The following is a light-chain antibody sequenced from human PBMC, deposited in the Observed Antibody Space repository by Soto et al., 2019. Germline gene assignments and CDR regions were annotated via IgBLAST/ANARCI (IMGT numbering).Light chain of an antibody. CDR2: EVN. J-gene: IGLJ1*01. CDR1: SSDVGSYNR. V-gene: IGLV2-18*01. Sequence: QSALTQPPSVSGSPGQSVTISCTGTSSDVGSYNRLSWYQQPPGTAPKLIMYEVNTRPSGVPDRFSGSKSGSTDSLTISGIQSEDDADYYCSFYISGSTYVFGTGTKLT. CDR3: SFYISGSTYV.